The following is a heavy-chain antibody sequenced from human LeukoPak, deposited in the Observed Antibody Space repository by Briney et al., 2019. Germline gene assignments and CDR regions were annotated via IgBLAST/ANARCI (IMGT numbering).Heavy chain of an antibody. CDR3: ARDMDNYYVSIDY. Sequence: GGSLRLSCAASVFAFWIDWICCGRQVPGKGLEGLANIKPDGIETYHMDSVRGRFTISRDNARNSLYLQMNRIRLGYAGVYYCARDMDNYYVSIDYWGQGTLVTVSS. D-gene: IGHD1-26*01. J-gene: IGHJ4*02. CDR2: IKPDGIET. V-gene: IGHV3-7*01. CDR1: VFAFWIDW.